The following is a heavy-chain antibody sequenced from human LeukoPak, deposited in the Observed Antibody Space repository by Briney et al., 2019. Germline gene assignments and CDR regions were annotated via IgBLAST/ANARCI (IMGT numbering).Heavy chain of an antibody. V-gene: IGHV4-39*07. J-gene: IGHJ4*02. CDR1: GGSISSSSYY. CDR2: IYYSGST. Sequence: SETLSLTCTVSGGSISSSSYYWGWVRQPPGKGLEWIGSIYYSGSTYYNPSLKSRVTISVDTSKNQFSLKLSSVTAADTAVYYCARGRRSGGVVVTAMFNYWGQGTLVTVSS. D-gene: IGHD2-21*02. CDR3: ARGRRSGGVVVTAMFNY.